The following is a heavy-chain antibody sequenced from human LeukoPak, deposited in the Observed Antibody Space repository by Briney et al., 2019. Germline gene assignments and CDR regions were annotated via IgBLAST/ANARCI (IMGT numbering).Heavy chain of an antibody. D-gene: IGHD3-10*01. J-gene: IGHJ6*02. V-gene: IGHV1-2*02. CDR3: AREPLWFGEYYYGMDV. Sequence: ASVKVSCKASGYTFTGYYMHWVRQAPGQGLEWMGWINPNSGGTNYAQKIQGRVTMTRDTSISTAYMELSRLRSDDTAVYYCAREPLWFGEYYYGMDVWGQGTTVTVSS. CDR1: GYTFTGYY. CDR2: INPNSGGT.